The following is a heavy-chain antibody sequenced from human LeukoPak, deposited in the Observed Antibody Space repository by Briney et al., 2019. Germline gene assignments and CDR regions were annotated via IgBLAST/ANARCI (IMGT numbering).Heavy chain of an antibody. CDR3: GTYSINNAREFQY. Sequence: GGSLRLSCVASGFTFTGYSINWVRQAPGKGLEWISYISTVSSKIYYADSVKGRFTISRDNPKNSVFLQMNSLGVDDTAVYYCGTYSINNAREFQYWGQGTLVTVPS. CDR2: ISTVSSKI. D-gene: IGHD4-11*01. V-gene: IGHV3-48*04. CDR1: GFTFTGYS. J-gene: IGHJ1*01.